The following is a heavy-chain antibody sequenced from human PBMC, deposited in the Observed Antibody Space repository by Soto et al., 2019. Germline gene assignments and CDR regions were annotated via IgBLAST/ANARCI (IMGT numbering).Heavy chain of an antibody. CDR2: ISAYNGNT. J-gene: IGHJ1*01. Sequence: ASVKVSCKASGYTFTSYGISWVRQAPGQGLEWMGWISAYNGNTNYAQKLQGRVTMTTDTSTSTAYMELRSLRSDDTAVYYCARDRALGISTGSEYFQHWGQGTLVTVSS. D-gene: IGHD3-9*01. V-gene: IGHV1-18*01. CDR1: GYTFTSYG. CDR3: ARDRALGISTGSEYFQH.